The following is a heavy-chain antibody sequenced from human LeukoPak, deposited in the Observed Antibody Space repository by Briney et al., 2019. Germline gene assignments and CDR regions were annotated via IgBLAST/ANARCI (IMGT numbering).Heavy chain of an antibody. V-gene: IGHV3-23*01. CDR1: GFTFSNYA. D-gene: IGHD6-19*01. Sequence: GGSLRLTCAASGFTFSNYAMSWVRQAPGKGLEWVSASGSGGGTYYADSVKGRFTISRDNSKNTLYLQMNSLRAEDTAVYYCAQHNSGIGFDPWGQGTLVTVSS. CDR2: SGSGGGT. J-gene: IGHJ5*02. CDR3: AQHNSGIGFDP.